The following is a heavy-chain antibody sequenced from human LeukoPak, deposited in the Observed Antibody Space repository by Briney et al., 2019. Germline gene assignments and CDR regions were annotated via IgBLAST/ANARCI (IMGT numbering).Heavy chain of an antibody. CDR1: GFTFSSYA. CDR3: AKDINVDTAMVSQEFDY. CDR2: ISGSGGST. J-gene: IGHJ4*02. D-gene: IGHD5-18*01. Sequence: GGSLRLSCAASGFTFSSYAMSWVRQAPGKGLEWVSAISGSGGSTYYADSVKGRFTISRDKSKNTLYLQMNSLRAEDTAVYYCAKDINVDTAMVSQEFDYWGQGTLVTVSS. V-gene: IGHV3-23*01.